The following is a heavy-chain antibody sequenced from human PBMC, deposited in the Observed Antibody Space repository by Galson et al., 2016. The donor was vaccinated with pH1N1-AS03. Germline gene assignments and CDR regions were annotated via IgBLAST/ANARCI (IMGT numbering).Heavy chain of an antibody. CDR2: MNADTSNP. V-gene: IGHV1-8*01. CDR3: ARGPRGATYVDY. Sequence: SVKVSCKASGYPFTTYDITWARQANGQGLEWMGFMNADTSNPGHSQMFQGRVTMTRDTSINTAYMELRSLRSEDTAVYYCARGPRGATYVDYWGQGTLVTVSS. CDR1: GYPFTTYD. D-gene: IGHD1-26*01. J-gene: IGHJ4*02.